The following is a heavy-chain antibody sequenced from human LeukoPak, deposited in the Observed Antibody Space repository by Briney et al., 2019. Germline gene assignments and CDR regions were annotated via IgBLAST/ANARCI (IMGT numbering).Heavy chain of an antibody. Sequence: SETLSLTCTVSGGSISSGGYYWSWIRERPGKGLEWIGYIYYSGSTYYNPSLKSRVTISVDTSKNQFSLKLSSVTAADTAVYYCARGDLRSIAARGYWFDPWGQGTLVTVSS. D-gene: IGHD6-6*01. J-gene: IGHJ5*02. CDR1: GGSISSGGYY. V-gene: IGHV4-31*03. CDR3: ARGDLRSIAARGYWFDP. CDR2: IYYSGST.